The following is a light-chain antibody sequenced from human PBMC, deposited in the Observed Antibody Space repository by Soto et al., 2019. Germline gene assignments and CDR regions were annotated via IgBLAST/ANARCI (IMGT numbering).Light chain of an antibody. CDR3: QQYGNSPWT. CDR2: GAS. J-gene: IGKJ1*01. CDR1: QRVSSSY. V-gene: IGKV3-20*01. Sequence: DIVLTQSPGTLCLSTGERATLSCRASQRVSSSYLALYQQKPGQAPRLLIYGASSRATGIPDRFSGSGSGTDFTLTISRLEPEDFAVYYCQQYGNSPWTFGQGTKVDIK.